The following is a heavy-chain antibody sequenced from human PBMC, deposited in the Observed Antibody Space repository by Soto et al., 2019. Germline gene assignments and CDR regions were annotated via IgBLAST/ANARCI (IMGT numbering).Heavy chain of an antibody. J-gene: IGHJ4*02. CDR1: GGSISSSSYY. D-gene: IGHD4-17*01. Sequence: QLHLQESGPGLVRPSETLSLTCTVSGGSISSSSYYWGWIRQPPGKGLEWIGNIYYRGTTYYNPSLKSRVTISVDTSKHQFSLKLASVTAADTAVYYCARDYGDYQFDYWGQGTLVTVSS. CDR3: ARDYGDYQFDY. V-gene: IGHV4-39*02. CDR2: IYYRGTT.